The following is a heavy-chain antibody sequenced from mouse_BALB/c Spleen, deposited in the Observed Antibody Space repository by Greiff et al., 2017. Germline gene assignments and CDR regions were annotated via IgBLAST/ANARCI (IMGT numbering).Heavy chain of an antibody. J-gene: IGHJ4*01. CDR1: GYTFSSYW. CDR2: IYPGDGST. D-gene: IGHD1-2*01. V-gene: IGHV1S56*01. CDR3: ARRPLLRLLYYYAMDY. Sequence: VKLMESGAELMKPGASVKISCKATGYTFSSYWIEWVKQRPGHGLEWIGWIYPGDGSTKYNEKFKGKTTLTADKSSSTAYMLLSSLTSEDSAIYFCARRPLLRLLYYYAMDYWGQGTSVTVAS.